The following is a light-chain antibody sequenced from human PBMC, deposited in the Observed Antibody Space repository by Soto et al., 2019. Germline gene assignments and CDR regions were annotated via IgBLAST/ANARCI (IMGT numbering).Light chain of an antibody. CDR1: QSVSSSY. CDR2: GAS. V-gene: IGKV3-20*01. J-gene: IGKJ5*01. CDR3: QLYGISPH. Sequence: EIVLTQSPGTLSLSPGERATLSCRASQSVSSSYLAWYQQKPGQAPSLLIYGASRRATGIPDRFSGSGSGTDFTLTISRLEPEDFAVYYCQLYGISPHFGQGTRLEIK.